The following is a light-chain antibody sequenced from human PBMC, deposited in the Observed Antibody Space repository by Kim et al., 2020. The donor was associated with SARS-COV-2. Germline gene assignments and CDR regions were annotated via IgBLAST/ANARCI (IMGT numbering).Light chain of an antibody. CDR3: QKYNSAPALT. J-gene: IGKJ4*01. V-gene: IGKV1-27*01. Sequence: DIQMTQSPSSLSASVGDRVTITCRASQGISNYLAWYQQKPGKIPRLLIYAASTLQSGVPSRFSGSGSGTDFTLTISSLQPEDVASYYCQKYNSAPALTFGGGTKLEI. CDR1: QGISNY. CDR2: AAS.